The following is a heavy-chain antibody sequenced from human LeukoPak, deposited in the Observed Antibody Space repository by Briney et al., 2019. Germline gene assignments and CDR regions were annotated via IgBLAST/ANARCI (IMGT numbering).Heavy chain of an antibody. J-gene: IGHJ3*02. CDR2: ISGSGGST. CDR1: GFSVSNNY. CDR3: VKVGGSGYYPDI. D-gene: IGHD3-22*01. V-gene: IGHV3-23*01. Sequence: GGSLRLSCAASGFSVSNNYLSWVRQPPGKGLEWVSAISGSGGSTYHADSVKGRFTISRDNSKNTVNFQMNSLRGEDTAVYYCVKVGGSGYYPDIWGQGTMVTVSS.